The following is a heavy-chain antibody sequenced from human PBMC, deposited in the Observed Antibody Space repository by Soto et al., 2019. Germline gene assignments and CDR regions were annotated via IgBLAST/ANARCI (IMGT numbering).Heavy chain of an antibody. CDR2: ISDSGVNT. CDR1: GFLSSNYA. V-gene: IGHV3-23*01. J-gene: IGHJ4*02. D-gene: IGHD3-16*01. CDR3: IKEARGHSYASL. Sequence: PGGSLRLSCAASGFLSSNYAMGWVRQAPGTGLEWVSAISDSGVNTYYADSVKGRFTISRDNSKNALYLEMKSLRAGDTAVYYCIKEARGHSYASLWGQGAPVTVSS.